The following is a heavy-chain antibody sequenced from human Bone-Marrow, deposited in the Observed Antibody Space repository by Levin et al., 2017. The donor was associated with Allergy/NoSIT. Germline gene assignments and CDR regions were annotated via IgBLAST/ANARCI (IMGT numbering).Heavy chain of an antibody. CDR1: GFTFGDYA. V-gene: IGHV3-49*04. Sequence: LSLTCTTSGFTFGDYAMSWVRQAPGKGLEWVGFIRSKAYGGTAQYAASVEGRFTISRDDSNNIAYLQMSSLKTEDTALYYCTRSGRYCSGGSCYTSWFDPWGQGTLVTVSS. J-gene: IGHJ5*02. D-gene: IGHD2-15*01. CDR2: IRSKAYGGTA. CDR3: TRSGRYCSGGSCYTSWFDP.